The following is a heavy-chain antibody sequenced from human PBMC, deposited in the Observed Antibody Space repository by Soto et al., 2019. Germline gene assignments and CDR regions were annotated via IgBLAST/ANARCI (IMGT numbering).Heavy chain of an antibody. J-gene: IGHJ4*02. CDR1: GYTLTELS. V-gene: IGHV1-24*01. CDR2: FDPEDGET. CDR3: ATYIIAVASSYFDY. Sequence: ASVKVSCKVSGYTLTELSMHWVRQAPGKGLEWMGGFDPEDGETIYAQKFQGRVTMTEDTSTDTAYMELSSLRSEDTAVYYCATYIIAVASSYFDYWGQGTLVTVSS. D-gene: IGHD6-19*01.